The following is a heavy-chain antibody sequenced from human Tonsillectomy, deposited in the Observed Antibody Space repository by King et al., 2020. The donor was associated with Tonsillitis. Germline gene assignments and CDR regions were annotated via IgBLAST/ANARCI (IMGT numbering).Heavy chain of an antibody. CDR2: IIPIFSTV. Sequence: VQLVESGAEVKKPGSSVKVSCKASGGSFSSHGISWVRQAPGQGLEWMGVIIPIFSTVNYAQRFQGRVTITADESASTAYMEVSSLRSEDTAVYYCARDRVDFWSGYYDYWGQGTLVAVSS. CDR3: ARDRVDFWSGYYDY. CDR1: GGSFSSHG. V-gene: IGHV1-69*01. J-gene: IGHJ4*02. D-gene: IGHD3-3*01.